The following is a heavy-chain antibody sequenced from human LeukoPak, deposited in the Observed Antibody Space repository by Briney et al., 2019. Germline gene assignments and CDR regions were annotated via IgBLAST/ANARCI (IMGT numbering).Heavy chain of an antibody. J-gene: IGHJ5*02. Sequence: GGSLRLSCAASGFAFSSYGMHWVRQAPGKGLQWLAFIRLDGTLQYYADSVRGRFTVSRDNSLNTLYLQMNSLSGDDTAVYFCARSGGSYGPGPWGQGTLVTVAS. CDR3: ARSGGSYGPGP. CDR2: IRLDGTLQ. D-gene: IGHD3-16*01. V-gene: IGHV3-30*02. CDR1: GFAFSSYG.